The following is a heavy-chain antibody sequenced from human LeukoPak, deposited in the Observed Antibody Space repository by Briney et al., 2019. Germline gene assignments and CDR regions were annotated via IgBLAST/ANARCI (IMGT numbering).Heavy chain of an antibody. Sequence: ASVKVSCKASGYTFTGYYMHWGRQAPGQGLEWMGWINPNSGGTNYAQKFQGRVTMTRDTSISTAYMELGRLRSDDTAVYYCARDIVMVTYWFDPWGQGTLVTVSS. D-gene: IGHD5-18*01. V-gene: IGHV1-2*02. CDR3: ARDIVMVTYWFDP. CDR2: INPNSGGT. J-gene: IGHJ5*02. CDR1: GYTFTGYY.